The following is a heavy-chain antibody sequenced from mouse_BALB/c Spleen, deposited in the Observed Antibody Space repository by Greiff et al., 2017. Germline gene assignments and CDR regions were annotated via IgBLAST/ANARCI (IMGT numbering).Heavy chain of an antibody. V-gene: IGHV14-3*02. J-gene: IGHJ4*01. CDR1: GFNIKDTY. CDR2: IDPANGNT. Sequence: VHVKQSGAELVKPGASVKLSCTASGFNIKDTYMHWVKQRPEQGLEWIGRIDPANGNTKYDPKFQGKATITADTSSNTAYLQLSSLTSEDTAVYYCARVEEKYGNYGAMDYWGQGTSVTVSS. CDR3: ARVEEKYGNYGAMDY. D-gene: IGHD2-10*02.